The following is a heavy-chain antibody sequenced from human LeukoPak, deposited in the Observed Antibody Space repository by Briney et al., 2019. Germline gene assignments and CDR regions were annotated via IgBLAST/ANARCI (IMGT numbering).Heavy chain of an antibody. J-gene: IGHJ6*03. V-gene: IGHV3-23*01. CDR2: ISGSGGST. CDR3: AKVSPSGAAAGDYYYMDV. CDR1: GFTFSSYA. Sequence: GGSLRLSCAASGFTFSSYAMSWVRQAPGMGLEWVSAISGSGGSTYYADSVKGRFTISRDNSKNTLYLQMNSLRAEDTAVYYCAKVSPSGAAAGDYYYMDVWGKGTTVTVSS. D-gene: IGHD6-13*01.